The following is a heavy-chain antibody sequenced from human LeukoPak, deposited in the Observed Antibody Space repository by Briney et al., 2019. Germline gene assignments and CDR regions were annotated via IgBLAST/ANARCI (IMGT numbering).Heavy chain of an antibody. Sequence: KSSETLSLTCTVSGGSISSSSYYWGWIRQPPGKGLEWIGSIYYSGSTYYNPSLKSRVTISVDTSKNQFSLKLSSVTAADTAVYYCARDGPYSSSWYSYVDYWGQGTLVTVSS. CDR2: IYYSGST. V-gene: IGHV4-39*07. D-gene: IGHD6-13*01. J-gene: IGHJ4*02. CDR3: ARDGPYSSSWYSYVDY. CDR1: GGSISSSSYY.